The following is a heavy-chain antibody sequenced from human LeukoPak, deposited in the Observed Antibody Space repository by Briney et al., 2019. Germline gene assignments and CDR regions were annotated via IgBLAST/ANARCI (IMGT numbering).Heavy chain of an antibody. J-gene: IGHJ4*02. V-gene: IGHV3-48*03. CDR2: ISSSGSTI. D-gene: IGHD3-22*01. Sequence: HPGGSLRLSCAASGFTFSSYEMNWVRQAPGKGLEWVSYISSSGSTIYYADSVKGRFTISRDNAKNSLYLQMNSLRAEDTAVYYCARDQLSRYYYDSSLNDYWGQGTLVTVSS. CDR1: GFTFSSYE. CDR3: ARDQLSRYYYDSSLNDY.